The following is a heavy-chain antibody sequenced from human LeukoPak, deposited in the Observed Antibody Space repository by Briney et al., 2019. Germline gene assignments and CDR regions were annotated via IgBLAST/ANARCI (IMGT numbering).Heavy chain of an antibody. CDR3: ASSYYYYDSSGYYSRWFDH. CDR1: GGSFSGYY. CDR2: INHSGST. Sequence: SETLSLTCAVYGGSFSGYYWSWIRQPPGKGLEWIGEINHSGSTNYNPSLKSRVTISVDTSKNQFSLKLSSVTAADTAVYYCASSYYYYDSSGYYSRWFDHWGQGTLVTVSS. D-gene: IGHD3-22*01. V-gene: IGHV4-34*01. J-gene: IGHJ5*02.